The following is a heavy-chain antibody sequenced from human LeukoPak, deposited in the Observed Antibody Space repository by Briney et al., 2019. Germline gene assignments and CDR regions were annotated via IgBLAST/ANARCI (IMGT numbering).Heavy chain of an antibody. J-gene: IGHJ5*02. V-gene: IGHV6-1*01. D-gene: IGHD6-19*01. CDR1: GDRVATNSAA. Sequence: SQTLSLTCAISGDRVATNSAAWNWIRQSPSSGLEWLGRTYFRSTWYNDYAVSVKSRITINPDTSSNKFFLHLNFVPTEDPAVYYCARGAVAHYDAWGQGTLVTVSS. CDR3: ARGAVAHYDA. CDR2: TYFRSTWYN.